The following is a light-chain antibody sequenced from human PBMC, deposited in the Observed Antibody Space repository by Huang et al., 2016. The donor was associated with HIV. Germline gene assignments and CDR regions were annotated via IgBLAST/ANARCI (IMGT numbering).Light chain of an antibody. CDR1: QSLLYSDVKTN. Sequence: EIVLTQAPLSLSVTPGQPASISCQSTQSLLYSDVKTNLCCFLHKAGQPPQPLIYEVSKLFSGVPDRFRGVGSGTDFTREISRVEADDVGLYYCMQSKQLPPTFGPGTRVDIK. CDR2: EVS. V-gene: IGKV2D-29*01. CDR3: MQSKQLPPT. J-gene: IGKJ1*01.